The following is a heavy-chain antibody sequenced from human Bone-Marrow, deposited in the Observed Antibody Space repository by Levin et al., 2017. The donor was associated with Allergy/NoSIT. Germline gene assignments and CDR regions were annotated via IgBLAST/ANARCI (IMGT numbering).Heavy chain of an antibody. D-gene: IGHD2-2*01. CDR1: GFTFSNYW. Sequence: GGSLRLSCAASGFTFSNYWMHWVRQAPGKGLVWVSHINSDGSNTNYADSVKGRFTISRDNAKNTLYLQMNSLRDEDTAVYYCARGGCSSTSCLDNWCQGTLVTVSP. V-gene: IGHV3-74*01. CDR2: INSDGSNT. J-gene: IGHJ4*02. CDR3: ARGGCSSTSCLDN.